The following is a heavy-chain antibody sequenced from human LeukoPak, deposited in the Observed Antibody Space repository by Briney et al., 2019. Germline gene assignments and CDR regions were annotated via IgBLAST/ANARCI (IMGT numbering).Heavy chain of an antibody. CDR3: ARVWRGMDV. J-gene: IGHJ6*02. CDR2: IYYSGST. V-gene: IGHV4-59*01. D-gene: IGHD3-16*01. Sequence: SETLSLTCAVYGGSFSGYYWSWIRQPPGKGLEWIGYIYYSGSTNYNPSLKSRVTISVDTSKNQFSLKLSSVTAADTAVYYCARVWRGMDVWGQGTTVTVSS. CDR1: GGSFSGYY.